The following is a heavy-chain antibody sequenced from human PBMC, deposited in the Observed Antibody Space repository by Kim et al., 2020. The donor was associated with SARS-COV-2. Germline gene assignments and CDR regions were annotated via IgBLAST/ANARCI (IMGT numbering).Heavy chain of an antibody. Sequence: TNEAQKFQGRVTMTRDTSISTAYMELSRLRSDDTAVYYCARSPSSWYDYWGQGTLVTVSS. D-gene: IGHD6-13*01. V-gene: IGHV1-2*02. J-gene: IGHJ4*02. CDR3: ARSPSSWYDY. CDR2: T.